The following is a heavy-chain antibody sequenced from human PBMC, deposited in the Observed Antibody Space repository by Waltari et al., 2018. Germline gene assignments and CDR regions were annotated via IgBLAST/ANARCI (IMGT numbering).Heavy chain of an antibody. CDR3: ARIYDAI. V-gene: IGHV4-38-2*02. Sequence: QVQLQESGPGLVKPSETLSLMCTVSGYSISSGYYWGWIRQTPGKGLEWIGSIYHSGNTRYNPSLQSRVIISVGTSKNQLSRKLSSVTAADTAVYYCARIYDAIWGQGTMVTVFS. D-gene: IGHD5-12*01. J-gene: IGHJ3*02. CDR1: GYSISSGYY. CDR2: IYHSGNT.